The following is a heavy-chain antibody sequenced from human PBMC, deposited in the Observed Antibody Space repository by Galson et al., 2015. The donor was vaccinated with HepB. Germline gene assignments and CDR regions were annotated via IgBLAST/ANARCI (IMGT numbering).Heavy chain of an antibody. V-gene: IGHV3-11*06. D-gene: IGHD1-26*01. J-gene: IGHJ4*02. CDR2: ISSSSSYT. Sequence: SLRLSCAASGFTFSDYYMSWIRQAPGKGLEWVSYISSSSSYTNYADSVKGRFTISRDNAKNSLYLQMNSLRAEDTAVYYCATGGELLQSFDYWGQGTLVTVSS. CDR3: ATGGELLQSFDY. CDR1: GFTFSDYY.